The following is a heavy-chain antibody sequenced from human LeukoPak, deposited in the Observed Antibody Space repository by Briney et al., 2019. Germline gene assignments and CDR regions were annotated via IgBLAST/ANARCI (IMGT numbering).Heavy chain of an antibody. J-gene: IGHJ3*02. V-gene: IGHV3-13*01. CDR1: GFTFSSYD. CDR2: IGTAGDT. D-gene: IGHD4-11*01. Sequence: GGSLRLSCAASGFTFSSYDMHWVRQATGKGLEWVSAIGTAGDTYYPGSVKGRFTISRENAKNSLYLQMNSLRAGDTAVYYCARLTTVHAFDIWGQGTMVTVSS. CDR3: ARLTTVHAFDI.